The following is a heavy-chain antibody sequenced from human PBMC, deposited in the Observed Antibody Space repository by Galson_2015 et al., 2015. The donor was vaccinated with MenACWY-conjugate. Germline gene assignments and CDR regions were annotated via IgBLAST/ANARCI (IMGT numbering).Heavy chain of an antibody. J-gene: IGHJ3*02. CDR3: ARDRRDGYNSDAFDI. D-gene: IGHD5-24*01. V-gene: IGHV1-69*04. Sequence: SVKVSCKASGGTFSSYAISWVRQAPGQGLEWMGRIIPILGIANYAQKFQGRVTITADKSTSTAYMELSSLRSEDTAVYYCARDRRDGYNSDAFDISGQGTMVTVSS. CDR1: GGTFSSYA. CDR2: IIPILGIA.